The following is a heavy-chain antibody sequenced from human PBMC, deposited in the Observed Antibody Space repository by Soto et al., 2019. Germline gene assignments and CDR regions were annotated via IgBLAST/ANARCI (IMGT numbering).Heavy chain of an antibody. V-gene: IGHV3-21*01. CDR3: ARDVAAPPHYYYGMDV. CDR1: GFTFSSYS. Sequence: GGSLRLSCAASGFTFSSYSMNWVRQAPGKGLEWVSAISSSGSYIYYADSVKCRFTISRDNAKNSLYLQKNSLRAEDTAVYYCARDVAAPPHYYYGMDVWGQGTTVTVSS. CDR2: ISSSGSYI. J-gene: IGHJ6*02. D-gene: IGHD6-13*01.